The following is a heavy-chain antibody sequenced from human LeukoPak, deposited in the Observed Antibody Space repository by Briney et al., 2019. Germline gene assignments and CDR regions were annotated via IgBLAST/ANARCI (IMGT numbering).Heavy chain of an antibody. J-gene: IGHJ4*02. CDR3: ARLYDGRPKNIVATIVYFDY. V-gene: IGHV5-51*01. CDR1: GYSFTSYW. Sequence: GESLKISCKGSGYSFTSYWIGWVRHMPGKGLEWMGIIYPGDSDTRYSPSFQGQVTISADKSISTAYLQWSSLKASDTAMYYCARLYDGRPKNIVATIVYFDYWGQGTLVTVSS. CDR2: IYPGDSDT. D-gene: IGHD5-12*01.